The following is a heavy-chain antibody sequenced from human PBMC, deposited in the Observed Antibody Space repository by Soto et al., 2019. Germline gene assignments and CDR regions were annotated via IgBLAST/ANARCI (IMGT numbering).Heavy chain of an antibody. CDR3: ARDVSVGYCSSTSCYTDDYYGMDV. D-gene: IGHD2-2*02. CDR2: ISAYNGNT. V-gene: IGHV1-18*04. J-gene: IGHJ6*02. CDR1: GYTFTSYG. Sequence: GASVKVSCKASGYTFTSYGISWVRQAPGQGLEWMGWISAYNGNTNYAQKLQGRVTMTTDTSTSTAYMELRSLRPDDTAVYYCARDVSVGYCSSTSCYTDDYYGMDVWGQGTTVTVSS.